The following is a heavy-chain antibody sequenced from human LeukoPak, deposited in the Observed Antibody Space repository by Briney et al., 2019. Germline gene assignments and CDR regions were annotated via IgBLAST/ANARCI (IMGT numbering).Heavy chain of an antibody. CDR3: VRESFSRGDFN. J-gene: IGHJ4*02. D-gene: IGHD7-27*01. V-gene: IGHV3-7*01. CDR2: IKYDGDEK. Sequence: GGSLRLSCAASGFIFSTYWMTWVRQAPGKGLEWVATIKYDGDEKFYVDSVTGRFTISRDNAKNSLYLQMNSLAAEDTAVYYCVRESFSRGDFNWGQGTLVSVSS. CDR1: GFIFSTYW.